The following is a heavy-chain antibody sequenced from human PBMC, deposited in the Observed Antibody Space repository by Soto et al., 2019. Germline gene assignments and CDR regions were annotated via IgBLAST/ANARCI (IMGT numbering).Heavy chain of an antibody. CDR1: GFSLSTSGVG. V-gene: IGHV2-5*02. CDR3: AHTGPIFGVFKPTHWFDP. Sequence: QITLKESGPTLVKPTQTLTLTCTFSGFSLSTSGVGVGWIRQPPGKALEWLALIYWDDDKRYSPSLKSRLIIPEDTSKHQVVLAITIFDHVDTAPSYCAHTGPIFGVFKPTHWFDPWGQGTLVTVSS. CDR2: IYWDDDK. J-gene: IGHJ5*02. D-gene: IGHD3-3*01.